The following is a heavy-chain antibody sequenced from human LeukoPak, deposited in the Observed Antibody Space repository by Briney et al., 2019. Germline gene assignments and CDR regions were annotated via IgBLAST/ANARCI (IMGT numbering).Heavy chain of an antibody. V-gene: IGHV4-39*02. CDR2: IYYSGST. CDR1: GGSISSSSYY. CDR3: ARDPGVVQEITVTKEPRGY. Sequence: SETLSLTCTVSGGSISSSSYYWGWIRQPPGKGLEWIGSIYYSGSTYYNPSLKSRVTISVDTSKNQFSLKLSSVTAADTAVYYCARDPGVVQEITVTKEPRGYWGQGTLVTVSS. D-gene: IGHD4-17*01. J-gene: IGHJ4*02.